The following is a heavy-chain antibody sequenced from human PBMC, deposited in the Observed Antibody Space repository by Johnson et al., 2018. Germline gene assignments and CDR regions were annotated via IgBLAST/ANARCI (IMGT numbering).Heavy chain of an antibody. J-gene: IGHJ1*01. Sequence: EVQLVESGGGLVQPGGSRRLSCAASGFPFSSYSMNWVRQAPGKGLEWISYITGSSPGVYFADSVKGRFTVSRDKAKSSLYLQMNSLSVEDTAVYYCSAWVKSSGYQLQHWGQGTLVTVSS. CDR2: ITGSSPGV. CDR1: GFPFSSYS. V-gene: IGHV3-48*01. D-gene: IGHD3-22*01. CDR3: SAWVKSSGYQLQH.